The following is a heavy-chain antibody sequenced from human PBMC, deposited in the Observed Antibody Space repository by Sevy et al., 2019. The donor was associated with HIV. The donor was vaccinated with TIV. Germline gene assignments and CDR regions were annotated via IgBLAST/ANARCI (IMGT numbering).Heavy chain of an antibody. V-gene: IGHV5-10-1*01. D-gene: IGHD2-15*01. CDR2: IDPSDSYT. CDR1: GYKFSNYR. CDR3: AVTKDIVSVIAASSYGLDV. Sequence: GESLKISCQASGYKFSNYRIAWVRQMPGKGLEWMGKIDPSDSYTSYSPSFQGHVTISADKSVSTVYLQWSSLKASDTATYYCAVTKDIVSVIAASSYGLDVWGQGTTVTVSS. J-gene: IGHJ6*02.